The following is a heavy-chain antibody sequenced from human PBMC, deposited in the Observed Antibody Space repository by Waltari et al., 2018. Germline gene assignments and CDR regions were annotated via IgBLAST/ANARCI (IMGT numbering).Heavy chain of an antibody. V-gene: IGHV6-1*01. CDR1: GDSVPSNRAA. CDR3: ALEYYYDSSGPPAFDI. D-gene: IGHD3-22*01. Sequence: QVQLQQSGPGLVKPSQTLSLTCAISGDSVPSNRAAWNWIRQSPSRGLEWLGRTYYRSKWYNDYAVSVKSRITINPDTSKNQFSLQPNSVTPEDTAVYYCALEYYYDSSGPPAFDIWGQGTMVTVSS. CDR2: TYYRSKWYN. J-gene: IGHJ3*02.